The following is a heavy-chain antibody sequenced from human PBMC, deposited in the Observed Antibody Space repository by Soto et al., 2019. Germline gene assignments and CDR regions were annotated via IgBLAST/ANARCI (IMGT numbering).Heavy chain of an antibody. V-gene: IGHV1-69*01. CDR3: ATGVICIGYFTVDS. J-gene: IGHJ4*02. Sequence: QVQLVQSGAEVKKPGSSVKVSCKASGGSFGNSAINWVRQTPGQGLEWLGGFIPVYRTRNYAQKFQGRVTITADESTGTAYMTLSSLASDDTAVYYCATGVICIGYFTVDSWGQGTRVTVSS. CDR1: GGSFGNSA. D-gene: IGHD3-3*01. CDR2: FIPVYRTR.